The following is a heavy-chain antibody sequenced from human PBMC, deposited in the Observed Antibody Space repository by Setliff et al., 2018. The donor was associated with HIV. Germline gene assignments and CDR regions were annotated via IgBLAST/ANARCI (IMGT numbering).Heavy chain of an antibody. V-gene: IGHV1-69*06. CDR1: GYTFTSYG. CDR3: ARTDFWSASSSPDHYYYIDV. Sequence: SVKVSCKASGYTFTSYGISWVRQAPGQGLEWMGRIIPIFGTANYAQKFQGRVTITADKSTNTVYMELSSLRSEDTAVYYCARTDFWSASSSPDHYYYIDVWGKGTTVTVSS. D-gene: IGHD3-3*01. CDR2: IIPIFGTA. J-gene: IGHJ6*03.